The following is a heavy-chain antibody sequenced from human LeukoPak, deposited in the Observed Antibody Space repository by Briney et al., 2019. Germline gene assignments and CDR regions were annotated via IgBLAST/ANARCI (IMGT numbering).Heavy chain of an antibody. CDR3: AKATGYLL. CDR1: GFTFSDYF. D-gene: IGHD1-14*01. V-gene: IGHV3-11*04. J-gene: IGHJ4*02. Sequence: GGSLRLSCAASGFTFSDYFMSWIRQAPGKGLEWVSHISSSGTIYYADSVKGRATISRDNAKNSLYLQMNSLRAEDTAVYYCAKATGYLLWSQGTLVIVSS. CDR2: ISSSGTI.